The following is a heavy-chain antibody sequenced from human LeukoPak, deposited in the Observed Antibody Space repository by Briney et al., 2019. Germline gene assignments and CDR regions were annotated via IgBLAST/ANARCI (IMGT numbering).Heavy chain of an antibody. CDR3: ARDEFGDFQGFDY. CDR1: GGSISSGGYY. D-gene: IGHD4-17*01. J-gene: IGHJ4*02. CDR2: IYHSGST. V-gene: IGHV4-30-2*01. Sequence: PSETLSLTCTVSGGSISSGGYYWCWIRQPPGKGLEWIGYIYHSGSTYYNPSLKSRVTISVDRSKNQFSLKLSSVTAADTAVYYCARDEFGDFQGFDYWGQGTRVTVSS.